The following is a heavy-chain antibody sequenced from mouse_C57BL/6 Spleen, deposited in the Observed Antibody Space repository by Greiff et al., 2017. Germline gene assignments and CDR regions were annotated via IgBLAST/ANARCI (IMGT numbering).Heavy chain of an antibody. J-gene: IGHJ2*01. D-gene: IGHD4-1*01. V-gene: IGHV1-42*01. CDR1: GYSFTGYY. CDR3: ARSYWDGDYFDY. Sequence: VHVKQSGPELVKPGASVKISCKASGYSFTGYYMNWVKQSPEKSLEWIGEINPSTGGATYNQKFKAKATLTVDKSSSTAYMQLKSLTSEDSAVYYCARSYWDGDYFDYWGQGTTLTVSS. CDR2: INPSTGGA.